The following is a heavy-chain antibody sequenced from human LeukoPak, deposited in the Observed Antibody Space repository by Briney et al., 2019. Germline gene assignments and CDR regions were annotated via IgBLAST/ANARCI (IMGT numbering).Heavy chain of an antibody. CDR3: TRDLGQWLLQGIFFDY. J-gene: IGHJ4*02. D-gene: IGHD5-12*01. CDR2: ISAYSTYNGNT. V-gene: IGHV1-18*01. Sequence: ASVKVSCKASGYTFTSYGISWVRQAPGQGPEWMGWISAYSTYNGNTNYAQGFQGRVTMTTDTSTSTAYMGLRSLRSDDTAVYYCTRDLGQWLLQGIFFDYWGQGTLVTVSS. CDR1: GYTFTSYG.